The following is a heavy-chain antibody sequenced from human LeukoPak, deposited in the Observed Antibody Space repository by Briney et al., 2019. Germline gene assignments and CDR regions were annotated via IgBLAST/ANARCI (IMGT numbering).Heavy chain of an antibody. CDR1: GGSINTYY. CDR3: ARGTVQMGMGERFFDF. D-gene: IGHD3-16*01. CDR2: IYYSGTT. Sequence: PSETLSLTCSVSGGSINTYYWPWIRLSPGKGLDWIGYIYYSGTTNYNPSLKSRVSMSVDTSRNQFSLRLSSVTAADTAIYYWARGTVQMGMGERFFDFWGQGTLVTVSS. J-gene: IGHJ4*02. V-gene: IGHV4-59*01.